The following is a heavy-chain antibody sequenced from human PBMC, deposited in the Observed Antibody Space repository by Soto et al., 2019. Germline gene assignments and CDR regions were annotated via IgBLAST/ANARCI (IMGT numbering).Heavy chain of an antibody. Sequence: SLRLSCAASGFTFSNHWMSWVRQAPGKGLEWVANINQDGSEKYYVDSVKGRFTISRDNAKNSLYLQMNSLRAEDTAVYYCARDYKVGYRGQGNLVTVSS. CDR2: INQDGSEK. J-gene: IGHJ4*02. CDR3: ARDYKVGY. V-gene: IGHV3-7*01. D-gene: IGHD3-10*01. CDR1: GFTFSNHW.